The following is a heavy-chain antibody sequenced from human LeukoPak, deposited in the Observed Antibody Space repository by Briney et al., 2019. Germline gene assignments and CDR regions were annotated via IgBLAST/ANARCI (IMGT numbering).Heavy chain of an antibody. CDR3: ATGSRGGVLDY. CDR2: IYSGGTT. V-gene: IGHV3-53*01. D-gene: IGHD3-10*01. CDR1: EFTASANH. Sequence: GGSLRLSCAASEFTASANHMSWVRQAPGKGLEWVSVIYSGGTTYYGDSVKGRFTISRDNSKNTLYLQMNSLRAEDTAVYYCATGSRGGVLDYWGQGTLVTVSS. J-gene: IGHJ4*02.